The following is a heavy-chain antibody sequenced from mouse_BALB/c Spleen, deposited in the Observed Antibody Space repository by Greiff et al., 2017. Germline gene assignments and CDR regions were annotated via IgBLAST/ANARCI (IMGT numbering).Heavy chain of an antibody. Sequence: VQLQQSGAELVRPGVSVKISCKGSGYTFTDYAMHWVKQSHAKSLEWIGVISTYYGDASYNQKFKGKATMTVDKSSSTAYMELARLTSEDSAIYYCAREGTGTGYFDVWGAGTTVTVSS. J-gene: IGHJ1*01. CDR2: ISTYYGDA. V-gene: IGHV1S137*01. CDR3: AREGTGTGYFDV. D-gene: IGHD4-1*01. CDR1: GYTFTDYA.